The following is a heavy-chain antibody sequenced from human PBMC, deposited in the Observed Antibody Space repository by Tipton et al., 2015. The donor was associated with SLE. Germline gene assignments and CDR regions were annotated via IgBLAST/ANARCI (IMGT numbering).Heavy chain of an antibody. V-gene: IGHV3-73*01. CDR2: IRSKANSYAT. J-gene: IGHJ4*02. CDR3: TTVEMATITKDY. CDR1: GFTFSDSY. Sequence: SLRLSCVASGFTFSDSYMHWVRQASGKGLEWVGRIRSKANSYATAYAASVKGRFTISRDDSKNTAYLQMNSLKTEDTAVYYCTTVEMATITKDYWGQGTLVTVSS. D-gene: IGHD5-24*01.